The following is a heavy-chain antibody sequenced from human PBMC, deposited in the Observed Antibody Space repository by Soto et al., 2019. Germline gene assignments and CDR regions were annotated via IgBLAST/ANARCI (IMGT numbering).Heavy chain of an antibody. D-gene: IGHD3-22*01. CDR2: MNPNSGNT. CDR3: ARGYDSGI. J-gene: IGHJ3*02. Sequence: QVRLVQSGAEVKKPGASVKVSCKASGYTFSTYDIHWVRQATGQGLEYMGWMNPNSGNTGYAQKFQGRVTMTRNTSISTAYMELSGLRSEDTAKYYCARGYDSGIWGQGTVVTVSS. CDR1: GYTFSTYD. V-gene: IGHV1-8*01.